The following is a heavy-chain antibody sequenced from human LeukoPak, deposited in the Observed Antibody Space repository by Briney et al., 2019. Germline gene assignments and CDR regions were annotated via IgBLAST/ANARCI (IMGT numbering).Heavy chain of an antibody. CDR3: ASESGERELYYFDY. J-gene: IGHJ4*02. CDR2: TYYRSKWYN. D-gene: IGHD1-26*01. Sequence: SQTLSLTCAISGDSVSSNSAAWNWIRQSPSRGLEWLGRTYYRSKWYNDYAVSVKSRITINPDTSKNQFSLQLNSVTPENTAVYYCASESGERELYYFDYWGQGTLVTVSS. CDR1: GDSVSSNSAA. V-gene: IGHV6-1*01.